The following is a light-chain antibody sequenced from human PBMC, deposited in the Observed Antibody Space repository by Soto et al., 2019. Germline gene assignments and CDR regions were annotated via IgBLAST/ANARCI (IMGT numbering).Light chain of an antibody. CDR2: GNS. CDR1: SSNIGAGYD. Sequence: HSVLTQPPSVSGAPGQRVTISCTGSSSNIGAGYDVHWYQQLPGTAPKLLIYGNSNRPSGVPDRFSGSKSGTSASLAITGLQAEDEADYYCQSYDSSLGGSVFGTGTKVTVL. CDR3: QSYDSSLGGSV. J-gene: IGLJ1*01. V-gene: IGLV1-40*01.